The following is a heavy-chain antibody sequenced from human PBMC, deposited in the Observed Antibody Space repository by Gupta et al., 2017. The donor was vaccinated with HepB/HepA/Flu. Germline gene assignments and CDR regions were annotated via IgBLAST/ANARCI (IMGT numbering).Heavy chain of an antibody. D-gene: IGHD6-19*01. CDR3: ARRYSSGAFDI. CDR1: GGSISSSSDY. V-gene: IGHV4-39*01. CDR2: IYYSGSN. Sequence: QLQLQESGPGLVNPSETLSLTCTVAGGSISSSSDYWGGIRHPPGKGMEWIGSIYYSGSNYYNPSLKSRVTISVDTSKTKLALKLRSVTAADTAVYYGARRYSSGAFDIGGQGTMVTASS. J-gene: IGHJ3*02.